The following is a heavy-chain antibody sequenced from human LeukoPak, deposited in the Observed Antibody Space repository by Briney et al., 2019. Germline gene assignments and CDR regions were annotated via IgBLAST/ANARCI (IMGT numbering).Heavy chain of an antibody. Sequence: GGSLRLSCAAPGFTFSSYAMHWVRQAPGKGLEWVAVISYDGSNKYYADSVKGRFTISRDNSKNTLYLQMNSLRAEDTAVYYCAREAAVAGYFDYWGQGTLVTVSS. V-gene: IGHV3-30-3*01. D-gene: IGHD6-19*01. CDR1: GFTFSSYA. CDR2: ISYDGSNK. CDR3: AREAAVAGYFDY. J-gene: IGHJ4*02.